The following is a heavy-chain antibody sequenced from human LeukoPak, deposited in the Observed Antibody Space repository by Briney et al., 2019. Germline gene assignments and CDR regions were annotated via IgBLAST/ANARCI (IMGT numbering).Heavy chain of an antibody. CDR1: GFTFSSYW. CDR2: IKPDGSLI. Sequence: GGSLRLSCTASGFTFSSYWMTWVRQRPGKGLEWVANIKPDGSLIYYVDSVKGRFTISRDNAKNSLYLQMNSLRAEDTAVYYCAKWELYSGFYYIDYWGQGTLATVSS. V-gene: IGHV3-7*01. CDR3: AKWELYSGFYYIDY. D-gene: IGHD1-26*01. J-gene: IGHJ4*02.